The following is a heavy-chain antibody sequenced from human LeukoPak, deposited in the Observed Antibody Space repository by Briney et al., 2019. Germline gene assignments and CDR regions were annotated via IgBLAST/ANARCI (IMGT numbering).Heavy chain of an antibody. CDR2: IIAYNGNT. CDR1: GYTFTIYG. D-gene: IGHD3-16*02. V-gene: IGHV1-18*01. J-gene: IGHJ4*02. Sequence: ASVKVSFKASGYTFTIYGSSWVRQAPGQGLEWMGWIIAYNGNTNHAQKLQGRVTMTTDTSTSTAYMELRSLRSDDTAVYYCARALVIGFGELSSDYWGQGTLVTVSS. CDR3: ARALVIGFGELSSDY.